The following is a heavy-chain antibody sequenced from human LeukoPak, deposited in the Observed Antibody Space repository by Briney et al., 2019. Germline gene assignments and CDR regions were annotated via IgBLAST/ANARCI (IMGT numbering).Heavy chain of an antibody. Sequence: PGGSPRLSCAASGFSFSSYYMSWVRQAPGKGLEWVALINPDGNERYYVDSVKGRFTISRDNARNSLYLRMDSLRDDDTAMYFCTRDLAAVPGPRMDVWGQGTTVTVSS. CDR1: GFSFSSYY. J-gene: IGHJ6*02. V-gene: IGHV3-7*03. CDR2: INPDGNER. CDR3: TRDLAAVPGPRMDV. D-gene: IGHD6-19*01.